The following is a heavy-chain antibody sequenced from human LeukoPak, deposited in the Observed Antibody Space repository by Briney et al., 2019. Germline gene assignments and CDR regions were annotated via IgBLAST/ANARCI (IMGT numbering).Heavy chain of an antibody. CDR1: GFTFSSYS. CDR2: ISSSSGNF. V-gene: IGHV3-48*04. D-gene: IGHD3-16*01. CDR3: ASQSYARFDP. Sequence: GGSLRLSCAASGFTFSSYSMNWVRQAPGKGLEWVSNISSSSGNFDYADSVKGRFTISRDNARNLLFLQLNSLRVEDTAVYYCASQSYARFDPWGQGTLVTVSS. J-gene: IGHJ5*02.